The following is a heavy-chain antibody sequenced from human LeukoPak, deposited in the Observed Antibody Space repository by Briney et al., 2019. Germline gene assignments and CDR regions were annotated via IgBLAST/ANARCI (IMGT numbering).Heavy chain of an antibody. CDR2: ISSSSSYI. D-gene: IGHD6-13*01. V-gene: IGHV3-21*01. CDR1: GFTFSSYS. CDR3: ARELVGGLGRDV. J-gene: IGHJ6*04. Sequence: GGSLRLSCAASGFTFSSYSMSWVRQAPGKGLEWVGSISSSSSYIYYADSVKGRFTISRDNAKNSLYLQMNSLRAEDTAVYYCARELVGGLGRDVWGKGTRVTVSS.